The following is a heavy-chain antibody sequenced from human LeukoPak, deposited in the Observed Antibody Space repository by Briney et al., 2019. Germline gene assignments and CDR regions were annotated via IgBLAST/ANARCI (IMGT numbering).Heavy chain of an antibody. Sequence: ASVKVSCKASGYTFTSYGISWVRQAPGQGLEWMGWISAYNGNTNYAQKLQGRVTMTTDTSTSTAYMELRSLRSDDTAVYYCARAGGYCSSTSCSIDAFDIWGQGTMVTVSS. D-gene: IGHD2-2*01. V-gene: IGHV1-18*01. J-gene: IGHJ3*02. CDR1: GYTFTSYG. CDR3: ARAGGYCSSTSCSIDAFDI. CDR2: ISAYNGNT.